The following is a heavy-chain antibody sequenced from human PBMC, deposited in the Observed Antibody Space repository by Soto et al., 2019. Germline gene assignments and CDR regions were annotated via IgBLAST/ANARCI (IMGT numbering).Heavy chain of an antibody. Sequence: PSESLSVACAVSGCSISSSSYYWGWIRQPPGKGLEWIGSIYYSGSTYYNPSLKSRVTMSVDTSKNQFSLKLSSVTAADTAVYYCARQVGGFLDLSYWGQGTLVTVSS. CDR1: GCSISSSSYY. CDR2: IYYSGST. D-gene: IGHD3-3*01. V-gene: IGHV4-39*01. J-gene: IGHJ4*02. CDR3: ARQVGGFLDLSY.